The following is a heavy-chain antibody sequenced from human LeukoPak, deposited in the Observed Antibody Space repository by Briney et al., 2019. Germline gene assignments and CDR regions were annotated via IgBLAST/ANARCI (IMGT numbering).Heavy chain of an antibody. D-gene: IGHD3-10*01. CDR3: ARATGTMVRGGHDY. V-gene: IGHV4-30-2*01. J-gene: IGHJ4*02. CDR1: GGSISSGGYY. CDR2: IYHSGST. Sequence: SQTLSLTCTVSGGSISSGGYYWSWLRQPPGKGLEWIVYIYHSGSTYYNPSLKSRVTISVDRSKNQFSLKLSSVTAADTAVYYGARATGTMVRGGHDYWGQGTLVTVSS.